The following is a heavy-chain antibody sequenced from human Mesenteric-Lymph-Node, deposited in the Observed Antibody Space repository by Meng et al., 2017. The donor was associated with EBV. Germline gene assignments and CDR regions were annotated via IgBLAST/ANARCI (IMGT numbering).Heavy chain of an antibody. CDR3: ARGGYYYDSSGQLDY. Sequence: VQLQQSGGGLLKPSETLSLTYAVYGGSFSGYYWSWIRQPPGKGLEWVGEINYFGSTNYNPSLESRVTISVDTSKNQFSLKLSSVTAADTAVYYCARGGYYYDSSGQLDYWGQGTLVTVSS. J-gene: IGHJ4*02. CDR1: GGSFSGYY. CDR2: INYFGST. V-gene: IGHV4-34*01. D-gene: IGHD3-22*01.